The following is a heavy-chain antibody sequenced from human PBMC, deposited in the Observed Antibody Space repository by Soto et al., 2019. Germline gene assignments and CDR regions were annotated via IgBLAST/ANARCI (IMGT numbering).Heavy chain of an antibody. D-gene: IGHD4-17*01. CDR1: GGSIRGYY. CDR2: VYESGVT. CDR3: ARLVTVSTRGLFDWYIDL. V-gene: IGHV4-59*08. Sequence: QVLLQESGPRLVMPSETLSLTCTVSGGSIRGYYWSWIRQPPGGGLEWIGHVYESGVTDYNPSLKSRVTISMDMSKDQFSLALSSVTAADTAVFYCARLVTVSTRGLFDWYIDLWGRGTLVTVSS. J-gene: IGHJ2*01.